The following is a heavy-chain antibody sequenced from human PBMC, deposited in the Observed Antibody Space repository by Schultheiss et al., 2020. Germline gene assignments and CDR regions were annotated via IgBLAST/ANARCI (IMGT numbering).Heavy chain of an antibody. Sequence: GGSLRLSCAASGFTFDDYTMHWVRQAPGKGLEWVSLISWDGGSTYYADSVKGRFTISRDNSKNSLYLQMNSLRTEDTALYYCAKDNLQLGARFLEWSHWGQGTLVTVSS. D-gene: IGHD3-3*01. J-gene: IGHJ4*02. V-gene: IGHV3-43*01. CDR2: ISWDGGST. CDR1: GFTFDDYT. CDR3: AKDNLQLGARFLEWSH.